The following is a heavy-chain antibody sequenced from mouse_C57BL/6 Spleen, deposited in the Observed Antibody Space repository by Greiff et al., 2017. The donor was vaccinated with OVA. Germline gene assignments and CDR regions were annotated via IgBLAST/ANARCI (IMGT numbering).Heavy chain of an antibody. Sequence: QVQLQQSGAELVRPGASVKLSCKASGYTFTDYYINWVKQRPGQGLEWIARIYPGSGNTYYNEKFKGKATLTAEKSSSTAYMQLSSLTSEDSAVYFCARTPSYYGSIYFDYWGQGTTLTVSS. CDR3: ARTPSYYGSIYFDY. CDR2: IYPGSGNT. V-gene: IGHV1-76*01. J-gene: IGHJ2*01. CDR1: GYTFTDYY. D-gene: IGHD1-1*01.